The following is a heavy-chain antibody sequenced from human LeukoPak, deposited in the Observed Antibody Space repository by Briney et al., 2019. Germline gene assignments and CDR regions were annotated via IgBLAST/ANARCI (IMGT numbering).Heavy chain of an antibody. D-gene: IGHD3-9*01. CDR1: GGSISSSNW. CDR2: IYHSGST. J-gene: IGHJ4*02. Sequence: SGTLSLTCAVSGGSISSSNWWSWVRQPPGKGLEWIGEIYHSGSTNYNPSLKSRVTISVDKSKNQFSLKLSSVTAADTALYYCSREGYDILTGYYIVDWGQGTLVTVSS. V-gene: IGHV4-4*02. CDR3: SREGYDILTGYYIVD.